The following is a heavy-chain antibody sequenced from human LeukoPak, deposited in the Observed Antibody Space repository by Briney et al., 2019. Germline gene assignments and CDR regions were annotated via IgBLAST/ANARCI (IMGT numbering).Heavy chain of an antibody. CDR2: ISSSSSSI. J-gene: IGHJ3*02. CDR1: GFIFSSYG. CDR3: ARDKWDDADAFDI. Sequence: GGSLRLSCAASGFIFSSYGMNWVRQAPGKGLEWVSYISSSSSSIYYADSVKGRFTISRDNAQNSLYLQMNSLRAEDTAVYYCARDKWDDADAFDIWGQGTMVTVSS. D-gene: IGHD1-20*01. V-gene: IGHV3-48*01.